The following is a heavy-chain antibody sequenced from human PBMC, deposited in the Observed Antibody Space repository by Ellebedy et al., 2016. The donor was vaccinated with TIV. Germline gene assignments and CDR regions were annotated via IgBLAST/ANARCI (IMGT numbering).Heavy chain of an antibody. CDR3: ARDGRVVSYYRGVY. Sequence: GESLKISXAASGFSFSGYSFHWARQAPGKGLEWVAFIPHAGRNEYYADSVKGRFTISRDNSRSTVYLQMNSLRPEDTAVYYCARDGRVVSYYRGVYWGQGTLVTVSS. CDR1: GFSFSGYS. D-gene: IGHD1-26*01. V-gene: IGHV3-30*03. CDR2: IPHAGRNE. J-gene: IGHJ4*02.